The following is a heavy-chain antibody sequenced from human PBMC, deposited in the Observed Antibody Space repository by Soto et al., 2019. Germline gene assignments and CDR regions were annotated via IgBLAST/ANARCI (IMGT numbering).Heavy chain of an antibody. CDR2: ISGSGGST. D-gene: IGHD2-21*01. J-gene: IGHJ4*02. CDR1: GLSCSSYA. V-gene: IGHV3-23*01. CDR3: EKDRFHFYYCVCSRYYFYY. Sequence: GVSPSLCRAASGLSCSSYALSCVRQAPGKRLEWVSAISGSGGSTYYADSVKGRFTISRDNSKNTLYLQMNSLRAEDTAVYYCEKDRFHFYYCVCSRYYFYYPAQGT.